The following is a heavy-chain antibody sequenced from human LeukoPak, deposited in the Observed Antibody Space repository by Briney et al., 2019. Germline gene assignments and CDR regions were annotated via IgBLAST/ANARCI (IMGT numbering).Heavy chain of an antibody. J-gene: IGHJ4*02. Sequence: ASVKVSSKASGYTFTTYDINWVRQATGQGLEWMAWMNPNSGNTGYAQKFQGRVTMTRNTSISTAYMELSSLRSEDTAVYYCARVAGNCGGDCYRLVYWGQGTLVTVAS. V-gene: IGHV1-8*01. CDR1: GYTFTTYD. CDR2: MNPNSGNT. D-gene: IGHD2-21*01. CDR3: ARVAGNCGGDCYRLVY.